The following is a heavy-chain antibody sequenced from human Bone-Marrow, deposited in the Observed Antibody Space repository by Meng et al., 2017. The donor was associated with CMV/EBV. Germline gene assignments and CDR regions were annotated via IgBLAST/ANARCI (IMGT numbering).Heavy chain of an antibody. CDR1: GYTFTSYY. J-gene: IGHJ6*02. Sequence: ASVKVSCKASGYTFTSYYMHWVRQAPGQGLEWMGIINPSGGSTSYAQKFQGRVTMTRDTSTSTVYMELRSLRSDDTAVYYCARDSPPLLLWFGVYYYYGMDVWGQGTTVTVSS. CDR2: INPSGGST. D-gene: IGHD3-10*01. CDR3: ARDSPPLLLWFGVYYYYGMDV. V-gene: IGHV1-46*01.